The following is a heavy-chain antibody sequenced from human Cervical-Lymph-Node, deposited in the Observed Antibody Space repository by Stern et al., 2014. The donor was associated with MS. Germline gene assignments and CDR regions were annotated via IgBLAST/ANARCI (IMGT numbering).Heavy chain of an antibody. J-gene: IGHJ6*02. Sequence: VQLVQSAAEVKKPGASVQVSCKASGYRFIGHAIHWVRQAPGQRLEWMGWINADNGRTKLSQKFQGRVTVTRDTSASTTYMELRSLRFEDTAVYYCARGSMAPRYGLDVWGQGTTVTVPS. CDR1: GYRFIGHA. V-gene: IGHV1-3*01. CDR2: INADNGRT. CDR3: ARGSMAPRYGLDV. D-gene: IGHD2/OR15-2a*01.